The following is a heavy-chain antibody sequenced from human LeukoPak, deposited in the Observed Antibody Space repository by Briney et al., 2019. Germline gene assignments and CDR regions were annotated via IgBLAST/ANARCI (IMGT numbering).Heavy chain of an antibody. J-gene: IGHJ4*02. Sequence: GESLRLSCAASGFTFSSYAMHWVRQAPGKGLEWVSLISGDGDSTYYADSVKGRFTISRDNSKNSLYLQMNSLRTEDTALYYCAKDLIEINYGGNSHSSYWGQGTLVTVSS. CDR2: ISGDGDST. V-gene: IGHV3-43*02. CDR3: AKDLIEINYGGNSHSSY. D-gene: IGHD4-23*01. CDR1: GFTFSSYA.